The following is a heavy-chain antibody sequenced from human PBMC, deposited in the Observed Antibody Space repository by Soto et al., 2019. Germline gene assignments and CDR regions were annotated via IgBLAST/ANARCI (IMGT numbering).Heavy chain of an antibody. V-gene: IGHV1-3*01. CDR2: INAGNGNT. Sequence: ASVKVSCKASGYTFTSYAMHWVRQAPGQRLEWMGWINAGNGNTKYSQKFQGRVTITRDTSASTAYMELGSLRSEDTAVYYCARDWGSSSSVDWFDPWGQGTLVTVSS. D-gene: IGHD6-6*01. CDR3: ARDWGSSSSVDWFDP. J-gene: IGHJ5*02. CDR1: GYTFTSYA.